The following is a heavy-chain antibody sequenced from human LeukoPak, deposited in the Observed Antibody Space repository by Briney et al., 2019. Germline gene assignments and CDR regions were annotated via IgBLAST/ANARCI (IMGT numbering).Heavy chain of an antibody. D-gene: IGHD2-21*02. CDR1: GYTFTIYY. CDR2: INPSGGST. CDR3: ARDKGQGVVVTAYFDS. Sequence: ASVRVSSKASGYTFTIYYMHWVRQAPGQGVEWMGLINPSGGSTSYAQKFQGRVTMTRDTSTSTVYMELSSLRSEDTAVYYCARDKGQGVVVTAYFDSWGQGTLVTVSS. V-gene: IGHV1-46*01. J-gene: IGHJ4*02.